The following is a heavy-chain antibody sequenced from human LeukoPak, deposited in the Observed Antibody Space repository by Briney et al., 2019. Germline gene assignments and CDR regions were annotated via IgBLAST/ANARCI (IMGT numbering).Heavy chain of an antibody. V-gene: IGHV1-69*06. CDR2: IIPIFGTA. J-gene: IGHJ4*02. CDR1: GGTFINYA. Sequence: GASVKVSCKASGGTFINYAISWVRQAPGQGLEWMGGIIPIFGTANFAQEFQGRVTITADKSTTTAYMELSSLRSEDTAVYYCARRRDGYNHLDYWGQGTLVTVSS. CDR3: ARRRDGYNHLDY. D-gene: IGHD5-24*01.